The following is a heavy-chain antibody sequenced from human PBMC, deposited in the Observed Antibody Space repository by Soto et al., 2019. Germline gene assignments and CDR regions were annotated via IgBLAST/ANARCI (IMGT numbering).Heavy chain of an antibody. J-gene: IGHJ4*02. Sequence: QVQLVESGGGVVQPGRSLRLSCAASGFTFSSYGMHWVRQAPGKGLEWVAVISYDGSNKYYADSVKGRFTISRDNSKNTLYRQMNCLRAEDTAGYYCAKGLFFGYWGQGTLVTVSS. V-gene: IGHV3-30*18. CDR1: GFTFSSYG. CDR3: AKGLFFGY. CDR2: ISYDGSNK.